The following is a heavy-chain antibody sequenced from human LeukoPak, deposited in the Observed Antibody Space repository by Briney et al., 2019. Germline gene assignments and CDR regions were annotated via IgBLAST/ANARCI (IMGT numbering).Heavy chain of an antibody. Sequence: PSETLSLTCAVYGGSFSGYYWSWIRQPPGKGLEWIGEINHSGSTNYNPSLKSRVTISVDTSKNQFSLKLSSVTAADTAVYYCARGRVYCDILTGYYPWSYYFDYWGQGTLVTVSS. CDR3: ARGRVYCDILTGYYPWSYYFDY. CDR2: INHSGST. D-gene: IGHD3-9*01. V-gene: IGHV4-34*01. CDR1: GGSFSGYY. J-gene: IGHJ4*02.